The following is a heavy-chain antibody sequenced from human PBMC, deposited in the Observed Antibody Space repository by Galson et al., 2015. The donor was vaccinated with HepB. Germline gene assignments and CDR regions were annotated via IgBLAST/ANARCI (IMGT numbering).Heavy chain of an antibody. J-gene: IGHJ4*02. V-gene: IGHV3-23*01. Sequence: SLRLSCAASGFTFSYYPMSWVRQAPGKGLGWVSAITPSGDNPYSADSMRGRFPIPRDNSKNTLSLQMKGLRADDTAIYFCAKVFPEKTSGWYRQALYYFDSWGQGTRVTVSS. CDR3: AKVFPEKTSGWYRQALYYFDS. D-gene: IGHD6-19*01. CDR2: ITPSGDNP. CDR1: GFTFSYYP.